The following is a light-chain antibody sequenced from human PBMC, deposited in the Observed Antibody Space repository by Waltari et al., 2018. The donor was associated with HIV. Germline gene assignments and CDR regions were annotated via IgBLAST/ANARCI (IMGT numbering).Light chain of an antibody. V-gene: IGLV10-54*04. Sequence: QAGLTQPPSVSKGMRQTATLTCTRSSNNVVNQEAAGLQQHQGPPPELLSSRHNKLPPGVSQSFSEYRSGNTASLTMTGVQPEDEADYFCATWDNSLSAVVFGGGTTLTVL. CDR2: RHN. CDR1: SNNVVNQE. CDR3: ATWDNSLSAVV. J-gene: IGLJ2*01.